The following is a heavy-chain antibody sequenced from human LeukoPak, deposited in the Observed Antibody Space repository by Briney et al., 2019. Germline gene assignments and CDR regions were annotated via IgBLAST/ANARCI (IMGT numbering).Heavy chain of an antibody. D-gene: IGHD1-7*01. Sequence: PSETLSLTCTVSGVSVSSGSYYWSWIRQPPGKGLEWIGNIYYSGSTNYNPSLKSRVTISVDTSKNQFSLKLTSVTAADTAVYYCAREFLGTTTPLFDYWGQGTLVTASS. V-gene: IGHV4-61*01. J-gene: IGHJ4*02. CDR3: AREFLGTTTPLFDY. CDR2: IYYSGST. CDR1: GVSVSSGSYY.